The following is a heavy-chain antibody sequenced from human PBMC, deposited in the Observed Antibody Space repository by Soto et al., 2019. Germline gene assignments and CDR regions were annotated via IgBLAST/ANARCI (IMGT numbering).Heavy chain of an antibody. D-gene: IGHD1-7*01. CDR2: INPSGGST. Sequence: QVQLVQSGAEVKKPGASVKVSCKASGYTFTSYYMHWVRQAPGQGLEWMGIINPSGGSTSYAQKFQGRVTMTRDKSTSTVYMELSSLRSEDTAVYYCATTGTTFDGGEYYFDYWGQGTLVNVSS. CDR3: ATTGTTFDGGEYYFDY. J-gene: IGHJ4*02. V-gene: IGHV1-46*01. CDR1: GYTFTSYY.